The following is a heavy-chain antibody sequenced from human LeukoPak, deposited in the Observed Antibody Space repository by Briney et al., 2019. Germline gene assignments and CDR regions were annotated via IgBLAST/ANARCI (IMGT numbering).Heavy chain of an antibody. CDR1: GYTFTSYY. J-gene: IGHJ5*02. D-gene: IGHD3-10*01. V-gene: IGHV1-46*01. CDR2: INPSGGST. CDR3: ARDGPGRQRRGWFDP. Sequence: GASVKVSCKASGYTFTSYYMHWVRQAPGQGLEWMGIINPSGGSTSYAQKFQGRVTMTRDTSTSTVYMELSSLRSEDTAVYYCARDGPGRQRRGWFDPWGQGTLVTVSS.